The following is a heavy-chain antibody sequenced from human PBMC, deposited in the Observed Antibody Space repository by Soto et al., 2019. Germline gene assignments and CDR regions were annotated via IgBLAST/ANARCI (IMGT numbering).Heavy chain of an antibody. V-gene: IGHV3-33*01. Sequence: GGSLRLSCEASGFNFSTYGMNWVRQAPGKGPEWVAAIYYGGRKQSYVDSVRGRFTISRDDSKNTVFLQVNSLRVDDTAVYYCVRDRLSGSSQNGYYYYGLDVWGQGTTVTVYS. CDR2: IYYGGRKQ. D-gene: IGHD1-26*01. CDR3: VRDRLSGSSQNGYYYYGLDV. CDR1: GFNFSTYG. J-gene: IGHJ6*02.